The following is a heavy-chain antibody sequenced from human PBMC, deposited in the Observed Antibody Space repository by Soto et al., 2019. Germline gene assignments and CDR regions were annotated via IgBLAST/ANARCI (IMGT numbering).Heavy chain of an antibody. V-gene: IGHV1-69*01. CDR2: IIQIFGTA. D-gene: IGHD3-10*01. CDR1: GGTSSDYA. Sequence: QVLLVQSGTEVKKPGSSVKVSCQASGGTSSDYALTWVRQAPGQGLEWMGGIIQIFGTANYAQRFQGRVSITADESSSTAYMELSSLKSEDTAVYYCAGSFKYGSGTFDALDVWGHGTMVMVSS. J-gene: IGHJ3*01. CDR3: AGSFKYGSGTFDALDV.